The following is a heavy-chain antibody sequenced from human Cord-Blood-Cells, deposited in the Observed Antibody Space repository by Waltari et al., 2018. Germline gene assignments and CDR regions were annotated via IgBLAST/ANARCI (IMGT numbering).Heavy chain of an antibody. V-gene: IGHV1-18*01. CDR2: IRAYNGNT. J-gene: IGHJ5*02. Sequence: QVQLVQSGAEVKKPGASVKVSCKASGYTFTSYGIRWIRQAPGQGLEWMGWIRAYNGNTNYAQKLQGRVTMTTDTSTSTAYMELRSLRADDTAVYYCARDPAAAGQFDPWGQGTLVTVSS. D-gene: IGHD6-13*01. CDR1: GYTFTSYG. CDR3: ARDPAAAGQFDP.